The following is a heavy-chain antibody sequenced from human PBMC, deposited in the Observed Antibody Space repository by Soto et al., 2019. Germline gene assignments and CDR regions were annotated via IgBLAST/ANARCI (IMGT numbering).Heavy chain of an antibody. CDR2: FHYSGRT. CDR1: GDSTRSGNYY. V-gene: IGHV4-39*01. CDR3: ARLAGYRSGTSCYGYYGMDV. D-gene: IGHD2-2*01. J-gene: IGHJ6*02. Sequence: SETLSLTCTVSGDSTRSGNYYWSWIRQFPEKGLEWIGTFHYSGRTYYSPSLESRVTISVDTSKNQFSLKVSSVTAADTAVFYCARLAGYRSGTSCYGYYGMDVWGQGTTVTVSS.